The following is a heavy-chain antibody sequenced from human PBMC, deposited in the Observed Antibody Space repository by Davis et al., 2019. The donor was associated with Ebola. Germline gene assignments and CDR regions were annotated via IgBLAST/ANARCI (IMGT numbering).Heavy chain of an antibody. D-gene: IGHD4-17*01. V-gene: IGHV1-18*01. CDR2: ISAYNGNT. CDR3: ARPRGLAVTLFDY. CDR1: RYTFPSYG. Sequence: ASVTVSRKASRYTFPSYGISWVRQAPGQGLEWMGWISAYNGNTNYAQKLQGRVTMTTATSTSTAYMELRSLRPDDTAVYYCARPRGLAVTLFDYWGQGTLVTVSS. J-gene: IGHJ4*02.